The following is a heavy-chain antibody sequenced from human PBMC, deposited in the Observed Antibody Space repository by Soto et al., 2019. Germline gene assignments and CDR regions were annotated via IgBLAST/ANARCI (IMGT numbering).Heavy chain of an antibody. CDR3: AREQYNWKI. CDR1: GGSISTYY. D-gene: IGHD1-20*01. CDR2: IYYNGNS. J-gene: IGHJ4*02. V-gene: IGHV4-59*01. Sequence: SETLSLTCTVSGGSISTYYWSWIRQPPGKGLEWLGYIYYNGNSYYSPSLKIRLTMSVDTSKNQFSLRLSSATAADTAVYYCAREQYNWKIWGQGTLVTVSS.